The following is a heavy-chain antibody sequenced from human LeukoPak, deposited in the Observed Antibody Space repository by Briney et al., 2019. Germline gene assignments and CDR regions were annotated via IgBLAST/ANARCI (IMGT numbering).Heavy chain of an antibody. V-gene: IGHV3-30*18. J-gene: IGHJ4*02. CDR2: ISYDGGNQ. D-gene: IGHD3-16*01. Sequence: GGSLRLSCAASGFTFSSYGMHWVRQAPGKGLEWVAVISYDGGNQLYADSVKGRFTTSRDNSKNTLYLQMNSLRAEDTAVYYCAKSDDYSFGYWGQGTLVTVSS. CDR3: AKSDDYSFGY. CDR1: GFTFSSYG.